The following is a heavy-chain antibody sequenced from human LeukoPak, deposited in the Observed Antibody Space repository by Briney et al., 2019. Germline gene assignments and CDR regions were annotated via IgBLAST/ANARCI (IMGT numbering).Heavy chain of an antibody. Sequence: PGGSLRLSCAASGFTFTTYWMSWVRQLPGKGLEWVANMNQDGTEKYYVDSVKGRFTISRDNAKNSLDLQMNSLRVEDTGIYYCVKVAKYYYGSETYYFFEHWGKGTPVTASS. CDR2: MNQDGTEK. CDR1: GFTFTTYW. D-gene: IGHD3-10*01. J-gene: IGHJ6*04. V-gene: IGHV3-7*01. CDR3: VKVAKYYYGSETYYFFEH.